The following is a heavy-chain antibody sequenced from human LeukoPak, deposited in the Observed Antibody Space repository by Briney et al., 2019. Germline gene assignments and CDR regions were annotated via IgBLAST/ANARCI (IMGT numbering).Heavy chain of an antibody. CDR3: AGGISCGGDCYSDFDY. Sequence: ASVKVSYEASRYTFTRYDINWVQQAAGQGLEWMGWMNPNSGNTGYAQKFQGIVTMTRNTSISTAYMELSSLRSEDTAFYYGAGGISCGGDCYSDFDYWGQGTLVTVSS. V-gene: IGHV1-8*01. CDR2: MNPNSGNT. CDR1: RYTFTRYD. D-gene: IGHD2-21*02. J-gene: IGHJ4*02.